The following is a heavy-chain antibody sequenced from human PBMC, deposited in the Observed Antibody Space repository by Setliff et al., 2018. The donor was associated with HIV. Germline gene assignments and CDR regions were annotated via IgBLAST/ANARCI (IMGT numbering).Heavy chain of an antibody. J-gene: IGHJ4*02. CDR2: VYHSGSS. D-gene: IGHD3-22*01. V-gene: IGHV4-34*01. CDR1: GGSFSGYS. CDR3: ARVADSSGYYHLDY. Sequence: SETLSLTCAVYGGSFSGYSWSWIRQPPGKGPEWIGEVYHSGSSNYNPSLRSRVTISVDTSKKQFSLKLSSVTAADTAVYHCARVADSSGYYHLDYWGQGTLVTVSS.